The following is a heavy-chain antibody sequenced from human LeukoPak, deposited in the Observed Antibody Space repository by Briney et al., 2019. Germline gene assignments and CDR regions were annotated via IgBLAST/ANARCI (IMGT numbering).Heavy chain of an antibody. CDR2: TYYSGST. V-gene: IGHV4-59*08. D-gene: IGHD3-16*01. Sequence: SETLSLTCTVSGGSISSYYWSWIRQPPGKGLEWIGYTYYSGSTNYNPSLKSRVTISVDTSKNQFSLKLSSVTASDTAVYYCARHNDYYKEAFDIWGQGTLVTVSS. J-gene: IGHJ3*02. CDR1: GGSISSYY. CDR3: ARHNDYYKEAFDI.